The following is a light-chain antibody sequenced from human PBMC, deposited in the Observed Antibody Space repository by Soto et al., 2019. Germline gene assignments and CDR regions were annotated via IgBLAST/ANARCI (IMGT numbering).Light chain of an antibody. CDR3: QQRSNWRT. V-gene: IGKV3-11*01. CDR2: DAS. Sequence: EIVLTQSPGTLSLSPGERATLSCRASQSVAGTYLAWYQQKPGQAPRLLIYDASNRATGIPARFSGSGSGTDFTLTISSLEPEDFAVYYCQQRSNWRTFGQGTKVDIK. CDR1: QSVAGTY. J-gene: IGKJ1*01.